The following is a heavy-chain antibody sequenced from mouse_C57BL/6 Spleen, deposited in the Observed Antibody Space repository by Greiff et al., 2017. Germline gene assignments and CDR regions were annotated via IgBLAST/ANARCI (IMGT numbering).Heavy chain of an antibody. CDR1: GYSFTDYN. D-gene: IGHD1-1*01. J-gene: IGHJ2*01. Sequence: EVKLMESGPELVKPGASVKISCKASGYSFTDYNMNWVKQSNGKSLEWIGVINPNYGTTSYNQKFKGKATLTVDQSSSTAYMQLNSLTSEDSAVYYCASVITTVVANDYFDYWGQGTTLTVSS. V-gene: IGHV1-39*01. CDR2: INPNYGTT. CDR3: ASVITTVVANDYFDY.